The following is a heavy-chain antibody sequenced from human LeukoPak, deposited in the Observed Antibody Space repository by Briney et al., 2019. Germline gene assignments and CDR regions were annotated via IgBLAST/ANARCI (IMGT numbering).Heavy chain of an antibody. V-gene: IGHV4-59*12. CDR1: GGSISSYY. CDR2: IYYSGST. CDR3: VRDSFSGSYYFEY. D-gene: IGHD1-26*01. J-gene: IGHJ4*02. Sequence: SETLSLTCTVSGGSISSYYWSWIRQPPGKGLEWIGYIYYSGSTKYNPSLKSRVTISVDTSKNQFSLKLSSVTAADTAVYYCVRDSFSGSYYFEYWGQGTLVTVSS.